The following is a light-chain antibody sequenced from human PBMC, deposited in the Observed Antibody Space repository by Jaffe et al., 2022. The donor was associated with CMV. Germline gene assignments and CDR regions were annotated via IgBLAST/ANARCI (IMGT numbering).Light chain of an antibody. CDR3: QQAFLTPLT. J-gene: IGKJ4*01. V-gene: IGKV1-39*01. CDR2: DAS. Sequence: DIQMTQSPSSLSASVGDSVTITCRASESMSNYLNWYQQRPGAAPTLLIYDASTLHTGVPSRFSGSGSGTHFTFTITNVQPEDFATYYCQQAFLTPLTFGGGTTVAI. CDR1: ESMSNY.